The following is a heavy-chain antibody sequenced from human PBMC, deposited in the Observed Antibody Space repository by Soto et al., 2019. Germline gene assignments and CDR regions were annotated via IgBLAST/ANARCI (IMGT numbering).Heavy chain of an antibody. J-gene: IGHJ4*02. Sequence: QVQLVQSGAEEKKPGASVKVSCKASGYTFTSYAIHWVRQAPGQRLEWMGWINAGNGNTKYSQRFQGRVTITRDTSASTAYMELSSLKSEDTAVYYCARGDWWLFDYWGQGTLVTVSS. V-gene: IGHV1-3*05. CDR1: GYTFTSYA. D-gene: IGHD2-8*02. CDR3: ARGDWWLFDY. CDR2: INAGNGNT.